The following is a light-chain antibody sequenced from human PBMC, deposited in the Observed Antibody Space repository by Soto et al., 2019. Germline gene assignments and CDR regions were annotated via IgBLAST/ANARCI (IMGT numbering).Light chain of an antibody. CDR3: SSYRSGGTFV. V-gene: IGLV2-14*01. CDR2: VVS. Sequence: QSALTQPASVSGSPGQSIATSCTGTSSDVGGYNYVSWHQQHPGKAPKVLISVVSNRPSGVSNRFSGSKSGNTASLTISGLQAEDEADYYCSSYRSGGTFVFGSWTKVTAL. J-gene: IGLJ1*01. CDR1: SSDVGGYNY.